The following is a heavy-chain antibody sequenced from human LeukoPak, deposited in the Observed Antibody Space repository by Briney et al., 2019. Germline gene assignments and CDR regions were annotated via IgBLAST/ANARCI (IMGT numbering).Heavy chain of an antibody. Sequence: GGSLRLSCAASGFTFSSYGMHWVRQAPGKGLEWVAFIRYDGSNKYYADSVKGRFTISRDNSKNTLYLQMGSLRAEDMAVYYCARVWRHYYDSSGPFDYWGQGTLVTVSS. CDR3: ARVWRHYYDSSGPFDY. J-gene: IGHJ4*02. V-gene: IGHV3-30*02. CDR2: IRYDGSNK. CDR1: GFTFSSYG. D-gene: IGHD3-22*01.